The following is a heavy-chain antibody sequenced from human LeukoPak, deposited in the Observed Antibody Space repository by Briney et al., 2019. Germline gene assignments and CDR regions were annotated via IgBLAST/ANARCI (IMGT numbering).Heavy chain of an antibody. J-gene: IGHJ4*02. CDR3: ARDLVLLWFGELPRFDY. D-gene: IGHD3-10*01. V-gene: IGHV1-18*01. Sequence: ASVKVSCKASGYTFTSYGISWVRQAPGQGPEWMGWISAYNGNTNYAQKLQGRVTMTTDTSTSTAYMELRSLRSDDTAVYYCARDLVLLWFGELPRFDYWGQGTLVTVSS. CDR1: GYTFTSYG. CDR2: ISAYNGNT.